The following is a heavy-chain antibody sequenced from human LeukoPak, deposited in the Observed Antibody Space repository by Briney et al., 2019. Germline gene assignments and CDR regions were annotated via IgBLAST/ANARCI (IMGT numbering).Heavy chain of an antibody. Sequence: SETLSLTCTVSGGSISSGGYYWSWIRQHPGKGLEWIGYIYYSGSTYYNPSLKSRVTISVDTSKNQFSLKLSSVTAADTAVYYCARDRYSSSWRYYFDYWGQGTLVTVSS. V-gene: IGHV4-31*03. CDR2: IYYSGST. CDR1: GGSISSGGYY. D-gene: IGHD6-13*01. J-gene: IGHJ4*02. CDR3: ARDRYSSSWRYYFDY.